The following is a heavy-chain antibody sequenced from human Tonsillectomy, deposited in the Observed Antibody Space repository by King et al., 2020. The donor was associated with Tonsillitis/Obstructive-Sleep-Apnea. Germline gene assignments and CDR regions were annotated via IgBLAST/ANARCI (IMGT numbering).Heavy chain of an antibody. CDR1: GGSFSGYY. Sequence: VQLQQWGAGLLKPSETLSLTCTVYGGSFSGYYWSWIRQPPGKGLEWIGEISHSGSTNYNPSLKSRVTISVDTSKNQFSLKLNSVTAADTAVYYCARDPLYRGGENDCGGRGTLLTFPS. D-gene: IGHD3-16*02. V-gene: IGHV4-34*01. CDR2: ISHSGST. J-gene: IGHJ4*02. CDR3: ARDPLYRGGENDC.